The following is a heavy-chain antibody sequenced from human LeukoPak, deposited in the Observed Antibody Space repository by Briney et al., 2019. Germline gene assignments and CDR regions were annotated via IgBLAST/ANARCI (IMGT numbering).Heavy chain of an antibody. CDR3: ARDLMDWNALGWYFDY. V-gene: IGHV3-48*03. D-gene: IGHD1-1*01. CDR2: ISSSGSTI. J-gene: IGHJ4*02. CDR1: GFTFSSYE. Sequence: GGSLRLSCAASGFTFSSYEMNWVRQAPGKGLEWVSYISSSGSTIYYADSVKGRFTISRDNAKNSLYLQMNSLRAEDTAVYYCARDLMDWNALGWYFDYWGQGTLVTVSS.